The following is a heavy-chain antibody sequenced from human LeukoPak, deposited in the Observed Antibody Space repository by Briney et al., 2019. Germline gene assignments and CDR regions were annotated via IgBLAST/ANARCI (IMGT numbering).Heavy chain of an antibody. CDR2: INPNSGGT. CDR3: ARVGTVDTAMVTLFGDLYYFDY. Sequence: ASVKVSCKASGYTFTGYYTHWVRQAPGQGLEWMGWINPNSGGTNYAQKFQGRVTMTRDTSISTAYMELSRLRSDDTAVYYCARVGTVDTAMVTLFGDLYYFDYWGQGTLVTVSS. V-gene: IGHV1-2*02. D-gene: IGHD5-18*01. CDR1: GYTFTGYY. J-gene: IGHJ4*02.